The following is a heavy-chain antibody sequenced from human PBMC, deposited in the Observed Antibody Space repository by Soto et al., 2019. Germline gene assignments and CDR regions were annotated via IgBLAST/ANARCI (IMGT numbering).Heavy chain of an antibody. CDR2: IYSGGST. D-gene: IGHD6-13*01. Sequence: GGSLRLSCAASGFTVSSNYMSWVRQAPGKGLEWVSVIYSGGSTYYADSVKGRFTISRDNAKNSLYLQVNSLRTEDTAVYYCARVDYTSSWAIDYWGQGTLVTVSS. V-gene: IGHV3-53*01. CDR3: ARVDYTSSWAIDY. J-gene: IGHJ4*02. CDR1: GFTVSSNY.